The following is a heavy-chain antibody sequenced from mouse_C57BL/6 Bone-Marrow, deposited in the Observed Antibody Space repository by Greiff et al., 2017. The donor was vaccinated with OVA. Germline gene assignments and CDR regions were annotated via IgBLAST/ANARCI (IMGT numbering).Heavy chain of an antibody. V-gene: IGHV3-6*01. CDR3: AKVPRGSSYYFDY. CDR2: ISYDGSN. D-gene: IGHD1-1*01. CDR1: GYSITSGYY. Sequence: EVQVVESGPGLVKPSQSLSLTCSVTGYSITSGYYWNWIRQFPGNKLEWMGYISYDGSNNYNPSLKNRISITRDTSKNQFFLKLNSVTTEDTATYYCAKVPRGSSYYFDYWGQGTTLTVSS. J-gene: IGHJ2*01.